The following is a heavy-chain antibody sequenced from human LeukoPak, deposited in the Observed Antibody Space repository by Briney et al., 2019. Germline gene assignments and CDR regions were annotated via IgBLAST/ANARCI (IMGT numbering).Heavy chain of an antibody. CDR1: GFTFSSYA. Sequence: GGSLRPSCAASGFTFSSYAMSWVRQAPGKGLEWVSAISGSGGSTYYADSVKGRFTISRDNSKNTLYLQMNSLRAEDTAVYYCAKDREYSYGPAYFDYWGQGTLVTVSS. J-gene: IGHJ4*02. V-gene: IGHV3-23*01. D-gene: IGHD5-18*01. CDR2: ISGSGGST. CDR3: AKDREYSYGPAYFDY.